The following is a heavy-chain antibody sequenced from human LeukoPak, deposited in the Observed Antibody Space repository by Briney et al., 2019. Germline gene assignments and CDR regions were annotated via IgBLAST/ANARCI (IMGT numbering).Heavy chain of an antibody. J-gene: IGHJ4*02. D-gene: IGHD3-3*01. Sequence: AGGSLRLSCAASGFTFSSYSMNWVRQAPGKGPEWVSSISSSSSYIYYADSVKGRFTISRDNAKNSLYLQMNSLRAEDTAVYYCARAHLRFLEWFLYYFDYWGQGTLVTVSS. CDR1: GFTFSSYS. V-gene: IGHV3-21*01. CDR2: ISSSSSYI. CDR3: ARAHLRFLEWFLYYFDY.